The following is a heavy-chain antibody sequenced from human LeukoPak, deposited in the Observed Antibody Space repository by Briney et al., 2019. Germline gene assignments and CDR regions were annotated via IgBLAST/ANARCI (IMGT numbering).Heavy chain of an antibody. CDR1: GYIFTKYG. CDR3: ARDLEEILYYNDSSGLLFDY. Sequence: GASVTVSCKASGYIFTKYGISWVRQAPAQGIEWMGWISGYNGNTNYAQKLQGRVTMTTGTSTSTDYMELRSLRSDDTAVYYCARDLEEILYYNDSSGLLFDYWGQGTLVTVSS. D-gene: IGHD3-22*01. J-gene: IGHJ4*02. CDR2: ISGYNGNT. V-gene: IGHV1-18*01.